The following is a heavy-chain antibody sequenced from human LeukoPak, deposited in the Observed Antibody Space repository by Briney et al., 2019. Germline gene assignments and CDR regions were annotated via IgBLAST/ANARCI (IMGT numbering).Heavy chain of an antibody. V-gene: IGHV3-23*01. CDR3: AKDLGGWVYGMDV. J-gene: IGHJ6*02. D-gene: IGHD6-19*01. CDR2: ISGSAGST. CDR1: GFTFSSYA. Sequence: GGSLRLSCAASGFTFSSYAMSWVRQAPGKGLEWVSAISGSAGSTYYADSVKGRFTISRDNSKNTLYLQMNSLRAEDTAVYYCAKDLGGWVYGMDVWGQGTTVTVSS.